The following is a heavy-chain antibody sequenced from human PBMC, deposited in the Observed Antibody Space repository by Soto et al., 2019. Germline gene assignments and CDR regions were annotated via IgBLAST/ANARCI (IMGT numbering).Heavy chain of an antibody. CDR1: GGSISRSNW. Sequence: PSETLSLTCDVSGGSISRSNWWIWVRQPPWKGLEWIGEIYHSENTNYNPSLKSRVTISVDKSKNQLSLRLTSVTAADTAVYYCARHPFYEDRYYYCIGFDNWGQGTLVTVSS. D-gene: IGHD2-15*01. J-gene: IGHJ4*02. CDR3: ARHPFYEDRYYYCIGFDN. V-gene: IGHV4-4*02. CDR2: IYHSENT.